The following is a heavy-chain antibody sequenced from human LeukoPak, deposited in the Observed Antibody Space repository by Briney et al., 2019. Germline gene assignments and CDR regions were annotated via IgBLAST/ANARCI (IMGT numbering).Heavy chain of an antibody. Sequence: SETLSLTCTVSGGSISSGGYYWSWIRQHPGKGLEWIGYIYYSGSTYYNPSLKSRVTISVDTSKNQFSLKLSSVTAADTAVYYCARAPPPLRFLEWLSPMDVWGQGPRSPSP. V-gene: IGHV4-31*03. D-gene: IGHD3-3*01. CDR2: IYYSGST. CDR3: ARAPPPLRFLEWLSPMDV. CDR1: GGSISSGGYY. J-gene: IGHJ6*02.